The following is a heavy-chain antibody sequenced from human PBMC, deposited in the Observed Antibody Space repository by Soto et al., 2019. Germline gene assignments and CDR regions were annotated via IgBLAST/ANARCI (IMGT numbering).Heavy chain of an antibody. D-gene: IGHD3-22*01. V-gene: IGHV3-23*01. J-gene: IGHJ4*02. CDR3: AKATMTLVVIRLDS. Sequence: GSLRLSCAASGFTFSSYAMSWVRQAPGKGLEWVSAISGSGGSTYYADPVKGRFTISRDNSKNILYLQMNSLRAEDTAVYYCAKATMTLVVIRLDSWGQGTLVTVSS. CDR1: GFTFSSYA. CDR2: ISGSGGST.